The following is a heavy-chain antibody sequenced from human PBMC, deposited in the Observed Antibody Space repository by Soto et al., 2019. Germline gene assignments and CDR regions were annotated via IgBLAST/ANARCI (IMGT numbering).Heavy chain of an antibody. CDR2: IKQDGSEK. CDR3: ARAKGTLAAAGRRRNYYYGMDV. Sequence: GGSLRLSCAASGFTFSSYWMSWVRQAPGKGLEWVANIKQDGSEKYYVDSVKGRFTISRDNAKNSLYLQMNSLRAEDTAVYYCARAKGTLAAAGRRRNYYYGMDVWGQGTTVTVSS. CDR1: GFTFSSYW. J-gene: IGHJ6*02. D-gene: IGHD6-13*01. V-gene: IGHV3-7*05.